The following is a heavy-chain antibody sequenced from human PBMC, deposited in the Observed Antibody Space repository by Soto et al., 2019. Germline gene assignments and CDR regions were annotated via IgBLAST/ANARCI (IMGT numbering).Heavy chain of an antibody. J-gene: IGHJ4*02. CDR2: IYTSGST. CDR1: GGSISSYY. CDR3: ARQHDYGDYDGLGFDY. Sequence: KSSETLSLTCTVSGGSISSYYWSWIRQPAGKGLEWIGRIYTSGSTNYNPSLKSRVTMSVDTSKNQFSLKLSSVTAADTAVYYCARQHDYGDYDGLGFDYWGQGTLVTVSS. V-gene: IGHV4-4*07. D-gene: IGHD4-17*01.